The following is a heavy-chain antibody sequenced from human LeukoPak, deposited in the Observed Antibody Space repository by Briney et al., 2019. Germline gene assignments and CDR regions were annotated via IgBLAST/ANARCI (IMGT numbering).Heavy chain of an antibody. CDR1: GFTFSNYA. Sequence: GGSLRLSCAASGFTFSNYAMNWVRQAPGKGLEWVSYINSSSSTMYYADSVKGRFTISRDNAKNSLYLQMNSLRAEDTAVYYCARKKYRLIDYWGQGTLVTVSS. D-gene: IGHD2-21*02. J-gene: IGHJ4*02. CDR2: INSSSSTM. CDR3: ARKKYRLIDY. V-gene: IGHV3-48*01.